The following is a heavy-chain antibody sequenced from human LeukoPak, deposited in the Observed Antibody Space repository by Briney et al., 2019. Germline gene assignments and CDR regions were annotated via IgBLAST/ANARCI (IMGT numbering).Heavy chain of an antibody. CDR3: ARVAAAGTIYYYYYYMDV. Sequence: GSLRLSCAASGFTFSSYEMNWVRQAPGKGLEWIGYIYYSGSTNYNPSLKSRVTISVDTSKNQFSLKLSSVTAADTAVYYCARVAAAGTIYYYYYYMDVWGKGTTVTVSS. J-gene: IGHJ6*03. CDR1: GFTFSSYE. V-gene: IGHV4-59*01. CDR2: IYYSGST. D-gene: IGHD6-13*01.